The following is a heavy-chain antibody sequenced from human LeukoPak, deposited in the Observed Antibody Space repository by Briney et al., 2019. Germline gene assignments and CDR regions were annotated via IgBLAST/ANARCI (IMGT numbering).Heavy chain of an antibody. J-gene: IGHJ6*02. CDR2: ISAYNGNT. Sequence: ASVKVSCKASGYTFTSYYMHWVRQAPGQGLEWMGWISAYNGNTNYAQKLQGRVTMTTDTYTAVYYCAREREMGDYYYYGMDVWGQGTTVTVSS. V-gene: IGHV1-18*04. CDR3: V. D-gene: IGHD3-10*01. CDR1: GYTFTSYY.